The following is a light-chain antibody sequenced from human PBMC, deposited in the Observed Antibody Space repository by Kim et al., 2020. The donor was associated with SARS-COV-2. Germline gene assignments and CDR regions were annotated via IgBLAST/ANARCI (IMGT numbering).Light chain of an antibody. CDR3: QSYDNSLSGYV. Sequence: QSVTISCTGSSSNIGAGFDVHWYQQFPGTAPKLLIYGNNNRPSGVPDRVSGSKSGTSASLAITGLQAEDEADYYCQSYDNSLSGYVFGTGTKVTVL. CDR1: SSNIGAGFD. V-gene: IGLV1-40*01. J-gene: IGLJ1*01. CDR2: GNN.